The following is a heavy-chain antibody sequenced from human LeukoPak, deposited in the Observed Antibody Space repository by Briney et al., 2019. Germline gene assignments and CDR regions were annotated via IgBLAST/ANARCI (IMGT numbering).Heavy chain of an antibody. V-gene: IGHV5-51*01. CDR2: IYPGDSDT. CDR1: GYSFTSYW. CDR3: ARFYIAGGNSGWYFDL. Sequence: GESLKISCKGSGYSFTSYWIGWVRQMPGKGLEWMGIIYPGDSDTRYSPSFQGQVTISADKSISSAYLQWSSLKASDTAMYYCARFYIAGGNSGWYFDLWGRGTLVTVAS. D-gene: IGHD4-23*01. J-gene: IGHJ2*01.